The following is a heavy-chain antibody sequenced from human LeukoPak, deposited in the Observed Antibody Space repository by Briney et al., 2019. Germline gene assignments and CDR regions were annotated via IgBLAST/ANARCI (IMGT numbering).Heavy chain of an antibody. J-gene: IGHJ3*02. CDR2: INPNSGGT. Sequence: ASVKVSCKASGYTLTGYYMHWVRQAPGQGLEWMGWINPNSGGTNYAQKFQGRVTMTRDTSISTAYMELSRLRSDDTAVYYCARDRVYYYDSSGYRGIPDAFDIWGQGTMVTVSS. CDR1: GYTLTGYY. CDR3: ARDRVYYYDSSGYRGIPDAFDI. V-gene: IGHV1-2*02. D-gene: IGHD3-22*01.